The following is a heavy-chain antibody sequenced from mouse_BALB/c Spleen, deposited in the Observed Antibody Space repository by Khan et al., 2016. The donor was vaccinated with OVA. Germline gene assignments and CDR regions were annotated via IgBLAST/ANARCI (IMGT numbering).Heavy chain of an antibody. Sequence: QIQLVQSGPELKKPGETVKISCKASGYTLTNYGMNWVKQAPGKGLKWMGWINTYTGEPTYAEDFKGWIAFSLETSASTAYLQINNLKNEDTATYFCARSNGNYWFAYWGQGTLVTVSA. V-gene: IGHV9-3-1*01. CDR3: ARSNGNYWFAY. D-gene: IGHD2-1*01. CDR1: GYTLTNYG. CDR2: INTYTGEP. J-gene: IGHJ3*01.